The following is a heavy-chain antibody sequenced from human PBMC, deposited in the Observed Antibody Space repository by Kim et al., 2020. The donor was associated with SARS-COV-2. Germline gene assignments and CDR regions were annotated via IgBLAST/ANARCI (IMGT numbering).Heavy chain of an antibody. J-gene: IGHJ5*02. Sequence: GGSLRLSCAASGFTFSSYDMHWVRQATGKGLEWVSAIGTAGDTYYPGSVKGRFTISRENAKNSLYLQMNSLRAGDTAVYYCARDRGPGWFGPWGQGTLVTVSS. CDR3: ARDRGPGWFGP. D-gene: IGHD3-10*01. CDR2: IGTAGDT. V-gene: IGHV3-13*01. CDR1: GFTFSSYD.